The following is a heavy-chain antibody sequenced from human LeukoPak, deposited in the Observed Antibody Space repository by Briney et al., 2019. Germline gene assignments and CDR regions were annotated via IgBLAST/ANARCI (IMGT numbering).Heavy chain of an antibody. CDR3: ARESIPANNAFDI. J-gene: IGHJ3*02. Sequence: LSLTCTVSGVSIGSGNYYWTWVRQAPGKGLEWVSSISSSSSYIYYADSVKGRFTISRDNAKNSLYLQMNSLRAEDTAVYYCARESIPANNAFDIWGQGTMVTVSS. CDR1: GVSIGSGNYY. D-gene: IGHD2-2*01. V-gene: IGHV3-21*01. CDR2: ISSSSSYI.